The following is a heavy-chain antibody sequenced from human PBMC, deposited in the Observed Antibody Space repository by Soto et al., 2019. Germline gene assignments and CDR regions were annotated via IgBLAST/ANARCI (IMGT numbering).Heavy chain of an antibody. V-gene: IGHV3-7*01. J-gene: IGHJ5*02. CDR1: GFTFSDSW. CDR2: IKPDESEK. CDR3: VRGGSNYAS. Sequence: GGSLRLSCTASGFTFSDSWMTWVRQAPGKGLEWVTRIKPDESEKKYADSVKGRFSISRDNAKNSMYLQMDSLRGEDTAVYYCVRGGSNYASWGQGTLVTVSS. D-gene: IGHD4-4*01.